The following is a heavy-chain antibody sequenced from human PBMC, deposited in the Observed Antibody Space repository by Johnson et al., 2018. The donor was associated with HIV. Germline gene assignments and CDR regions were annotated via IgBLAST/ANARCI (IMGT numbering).Heavy chain of an antibody. J-gene: IGHJ3*02. CDR1: GFTFSSYG. CDR3: AKERGIVVVRDAFDI. CDR2: IRYDGSNK. V-gene: IGHV3-30*02. D-gene: IGHD3-22*01. Sequence: QVQLVESGGGVVQPGRSLRLSCAASGFTFSSYGMHWVRQAPGKGLEWVAFIRYDGSNKYYADSVKGRLTISRDNSKNTLYLQMNSLRAEDTAVYYCAKERGIVVVRDAFDIWGQGTMVTVSS.